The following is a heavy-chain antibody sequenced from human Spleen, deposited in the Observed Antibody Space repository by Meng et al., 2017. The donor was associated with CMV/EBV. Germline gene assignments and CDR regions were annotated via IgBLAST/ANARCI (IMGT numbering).Heavy chain of an antibody. CDR2: ISSSGSTI. Sequence: GGSLRLSCAASGSTFSDYYMSWIRQAPGKGLEWVSYISSSGSTIYYADSVKGRFTISRDNAKNSLYLQMNSLRAEDTAVYYCARGIGLRRGIAVAGNRGWFDPWGQGTLVTVSS. D-gene: IGHD6-19*01. CDR3: ARGIGLRRGIAVAGNRGWFDP. V-gene: IGHV3-11*01. CDR1: GSTFSDYY. J-gene: IGHJ5*02.